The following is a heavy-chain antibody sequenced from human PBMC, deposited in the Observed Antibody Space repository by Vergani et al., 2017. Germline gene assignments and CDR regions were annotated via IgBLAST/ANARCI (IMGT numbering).Heavy chain of an antibody. J-gene: IGHJ4*02. CDR3: ARHTTYTDS. V-gene: IGHV5-51*01. CDR2: IYPADSDT. CDR1: EYSFGNYW. D-gene: IGHD1-1*01. Sequence: EVELVQSGPEMSKPGESLKISCNGSEYSFGNYWIGWVRHMPGKGLEWMGIIYPADSDTRYSPSFQGQVTISADKSISTAFLQWDSLKASDTALYYCARHTTYTDSWGQGTLVTVSS.